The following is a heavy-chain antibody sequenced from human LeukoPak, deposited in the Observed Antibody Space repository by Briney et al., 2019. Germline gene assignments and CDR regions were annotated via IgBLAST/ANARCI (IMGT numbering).Heavy chain of an antibody. D-gene: IGHD3-22*01. J-gene: IGHJ4*02. CDR1: GFTFSSYG. CDR3: ARDRLPLDYYDSSGYGMGLDY. CDR2: ISYDGSNK. Sequence: GGSLRLSCAASGFTFSSYGMHWVRQAPGKGLEWVAVISYDGSNKYYADSVKGRFTISRDNSKNTLYLQMNSLRAEDTAVYYCARDRLPLDYYDSSGYGMGLDYWGQGTLVTVSS. V-gene: IGHV3-30*03.